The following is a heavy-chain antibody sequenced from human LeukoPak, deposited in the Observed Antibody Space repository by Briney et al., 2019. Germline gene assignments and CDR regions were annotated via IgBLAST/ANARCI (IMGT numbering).Heavy chain of an antibody. Sequence: PSETLSLTCTVSGGSISSYSTYYWGWIRQPPGKGLEWIGSIYYSGTTNYNPSLKSRVTISVDTSKNQFSLKLSSVTAADTAVYYCARSPRQRGWFDPWGQGTLVTVSS. CDR3: ARSPRQRGWFDP. CDR1: GGSISSYSTYY. CDR2: IYYSGTT. J-gene: IGHJ5*02. V-gene: IGHV4-39*07.